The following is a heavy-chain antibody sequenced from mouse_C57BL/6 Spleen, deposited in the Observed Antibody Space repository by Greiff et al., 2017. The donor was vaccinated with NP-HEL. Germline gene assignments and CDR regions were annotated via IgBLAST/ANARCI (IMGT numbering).Heavy chain of an antibody. CDR1: GFTFTSYW. CDR2: INPSNGGT. V-gene: IGHV1-53*01. D-gene: IGHD3-3*01. Sequence: QVQLQQSGTELVKPGASVKLSCKASGFTFTSYWMHWVKQRPGQGLEWIGNINPSNGGTNYNEKFQGKATLTVDKSSSTAYMKLSSLTSEDSAVDYCASSSGYDLGGWFAYWGQGTLVTVSA. J-gene: IGHJ3*01. CDR3: ASSSGYDLGGWFAY.